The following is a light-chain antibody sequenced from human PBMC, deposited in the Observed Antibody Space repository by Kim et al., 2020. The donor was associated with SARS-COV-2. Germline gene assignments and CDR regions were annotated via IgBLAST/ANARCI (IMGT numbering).Light chain of an antibody. Sequence: DIQMTQSPATLSASVGDRVTITCRASQSISFWLAWYQQKPGKAPKLLIYRASSLQSGVPSRFSGGGTGTEFTLTISSLQPDDFATYYCQQYNRYPHTFGQGTKLEI. J-gene: IGKJ2*01. CDR1: QSISFW. CDR2: RAS. V-gene: IGKV1-5*03. CDR3: QQYNRYPHT.